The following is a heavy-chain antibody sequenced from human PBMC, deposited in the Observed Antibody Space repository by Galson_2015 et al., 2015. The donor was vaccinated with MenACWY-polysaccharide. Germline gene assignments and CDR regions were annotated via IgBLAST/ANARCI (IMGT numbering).Heavy chain of an antibody. V-gene: IGHV4-61*02. Sequence: TLSLTCTVSGDSIRSGAHYWNWIRQPAGKTLEWIGRIYSSGGTNYNPSFKSRVTTSVDTSKNQVSLKLSSVTAADTAVYYCARARLGIIDYWGQGILVTVSS. CDR2: IYSSGGT. D-gene: IGHD7-27*01. CDR3: ARARLGIIDY. J-gene: IGHJ4*02. CDR1: GDSIRSGAHY.